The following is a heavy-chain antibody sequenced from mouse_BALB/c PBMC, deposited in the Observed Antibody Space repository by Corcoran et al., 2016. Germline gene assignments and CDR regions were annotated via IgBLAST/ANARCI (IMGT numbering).Heavy chain of an antibody. D-gene: IGHD2-2*01. Sequence: DVQHQESGPGVVTPSQSLTITCSVTGYSITSGYYWNWIRKFPGNKLEWMGYISYDVSNNYNPSHKNAISITRDTSKNQFFLKLNSVTTEDTATYNCASGYDFDYWGQGTTLTVSS. V-gene: IGHV3-6*02. CDR3: ASGYDFDY. CDR1: GYSITSGYY. J-gene: IGHJ2*01. CDR2: ISYDVSN.